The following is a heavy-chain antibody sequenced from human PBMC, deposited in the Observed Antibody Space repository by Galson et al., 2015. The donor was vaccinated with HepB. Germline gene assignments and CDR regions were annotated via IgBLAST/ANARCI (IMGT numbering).Heavy chain of an antibody. Sequence: SCKASGYTFTGYYMHWVRQAPGQGLEWMGWINPNSGGTNYAQKFQGWVTMTRDTSISTAYMELSRLRSDDTAVYYCARGGDSSGYHFDYWGQGTLVTVSS. J-gene: IGHJ4*02. CDR3: ARGGDSSGYHFDY. CDR1: GYTFTGYY. D-gene: IGHD3-22*01. CDR2: INPNSGGT. V-gene: IGHV1-2*04.